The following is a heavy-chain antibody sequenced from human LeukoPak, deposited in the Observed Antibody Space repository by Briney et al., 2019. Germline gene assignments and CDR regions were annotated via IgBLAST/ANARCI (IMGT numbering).Heavy chain of an antibody. CDR1: GGSISSGDYY. CDR2: FYYSGST. Sequence: SETLSLTCTVSGGSISSGDYYWSWIRQPPGKGLGWIGYFYYSGSTNYNPSLKSRVTISLDTSKNQFSLKLSSVPAADTAVYYCAREGGYGDYGGPFDYWGQGTLVTVSS. D-gene: IGHD4-17*01. V-gene: IGHV4-61*08. CDR3: AREGGYGDYGGPFDY. J-gene: IGHJ4*02.